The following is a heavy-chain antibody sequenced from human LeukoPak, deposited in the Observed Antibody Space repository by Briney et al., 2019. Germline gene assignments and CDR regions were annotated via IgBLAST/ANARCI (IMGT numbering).Heavy chain of an antibody. CDR1: GGSISGYY. Sequence: SETLSLTCTVSGGSISGYYWSWIRQPPGKALEWIGYIHSSGNTVYNPSLKSRVTIAVDTSKNQFSLKLSSVTAVDTAMYYCVRHGGSYFIYWGQGTLVTVSS. V-gene: IGHV4-59*08. CDR2: IHSSGNT. CDR3: VRHGGSYFIY. J-gene: IGHJ4*02. D-gene: IGHD1-26*01.